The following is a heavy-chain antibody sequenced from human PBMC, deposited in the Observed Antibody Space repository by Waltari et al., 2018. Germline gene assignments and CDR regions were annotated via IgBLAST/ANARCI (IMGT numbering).Heavy chain of an antibody. D-gene: IGHD3-22*01. V-gene: IGHV1-69*08. CDR3: ARVYDSRMGEFDY. J-gene: IGHJ4*02. CDR1: GGTFSSYA. Sequence: QVQLVQSGAEVKKPGSSVKVSCKASGGTFSSYAISWVRQAPGQGLEWMGRLIPIFGTANYAQKFQGRVTITADKSTSTAYMELSSLRSEDTAVYYCARVYDSRMGEFDYWGQGTLVTVSS. CDR2: LIPIFGTA.